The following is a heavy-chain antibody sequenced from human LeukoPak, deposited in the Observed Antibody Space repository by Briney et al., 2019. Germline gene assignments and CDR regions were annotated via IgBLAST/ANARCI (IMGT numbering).Heavy chain of an antibody. CDR2: ISSYSTYI. V-gene: IGHV3-21*01. CDR3: ASDYMDV. Sequence: GGSLRLSCAASGFRFGNYSMNWVRQAPGKGLECISSISSYSTYIFYGDSAKGRFTVSRDNAKRLLYLQMNSLRVEDTAVYFCASDYMDVWGKGTTVIVSS. J-gene: IGHJ6*03. CDR1: GFRFGNYS.